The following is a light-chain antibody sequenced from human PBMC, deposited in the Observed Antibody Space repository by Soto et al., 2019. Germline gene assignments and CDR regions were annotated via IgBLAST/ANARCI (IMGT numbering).Light chain of an antibody. Sequence: EIVLTQSPGTLSLSPGERATLSCRASQSVSSNYLAWYQQKPGQAPSLLIFGASNRATDIPDRFSGSGSGTDFTLTISRLEPEDFAVYFRQQYGSSVKTFGQGTKVDIK. CDR3: QQYGSSVKT. J-gene: IGKJ1*01. CDR2: GAS. CDR1: QSVSSNY. V-gene: IGKV3-20*01.